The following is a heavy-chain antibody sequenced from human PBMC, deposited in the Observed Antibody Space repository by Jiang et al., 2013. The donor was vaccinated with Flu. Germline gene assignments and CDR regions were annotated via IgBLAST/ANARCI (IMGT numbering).Heavy chain of an antibody. Sequence: SGGTFSSYAISWVRQAPGQGLEWMGGIIPIFGTANYAQKFQGRVTITADESTSTAYMELSSLRSEDTAVYYCARDRGDSLGFGYWGQGTLVTVSS. CDR3: ARDRGDSLGFGY. D-gene: IGHD3-10*01. CDR1: GGTFSSYA. V-gene: IGHV1-69*01. J-gene: IGHJ4*02. CDR2: IIPIFGTA.